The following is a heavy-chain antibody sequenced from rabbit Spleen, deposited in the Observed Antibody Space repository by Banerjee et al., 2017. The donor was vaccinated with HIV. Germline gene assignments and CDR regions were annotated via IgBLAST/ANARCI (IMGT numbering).Heavy chain of an antibody. CDR1: GFSFSSNW. V-gene: IGHV1S45*01. Sequence: QEQLEESGGGLVKPGGTLTLTCTVSGFSFSSNWICWVRQAPGKGLEWISCIAGSSSGFTYSATWAKGRFTCSKTSSTTVTLQMTSLTVADTATYFCARDAGSGPYIDGYFSLWGPGTLVTVS. J-gene: IGHJ4*01. CDR3: ARDAGSGPYIDGYFSL. D-gene: IGHD8-1*01. CDR2: IAGSSSGFT.